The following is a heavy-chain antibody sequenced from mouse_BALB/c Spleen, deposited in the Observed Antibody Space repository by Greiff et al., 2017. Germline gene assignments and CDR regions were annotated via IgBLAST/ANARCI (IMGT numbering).Heavy chain of an antibody. Sequence: DVHLVESGGGLVKPGGSLKLSCAASGFTFSSYAMSWVRQTPEKRLEWVASISSGGSTYYPDSVKGRFTISRDNARNILYLQMSSLRSEDTAMYYCARGNYDGFAYWGQGTLVTVSA. D-gene: IGHD2-4*01. CDR1: GFTFSSYA. V-gene: IGHV5-6-5*01. J-gene: IGHJ3*01. CDR2: ISSGGST. CDR3: ARGNYDGFAY.